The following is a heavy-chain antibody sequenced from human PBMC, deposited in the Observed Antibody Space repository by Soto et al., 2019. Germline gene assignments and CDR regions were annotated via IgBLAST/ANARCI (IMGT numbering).Heavy chain of an antibody. Sequence: GSLRLSCATSGFSFSNYWMTWVRQAPGKGLEWVANIKPDGSEDFYVASVKGRFTISRDNAKNSLYLQMNRLRAEDTAVYFCAKDGGSDSYYFDYWGQGALVTVSS. CDR2: IKPDGSED. V-gene: IGHV3-7*03. CDR3: AKDGGSDSYYFDY. D-gene: IGHD2-21*02. CDR1: GFSFSNYW. J-gene: IGHJ4*02.